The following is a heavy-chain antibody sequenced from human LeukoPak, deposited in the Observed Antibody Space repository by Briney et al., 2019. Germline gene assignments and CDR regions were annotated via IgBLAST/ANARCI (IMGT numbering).Heavy chain of an antibody. Sequence: GGSLRLSCAASGFTFSSYDMHWVRQAPGKGLEWVAVISYDGSNKYYADSVKGRFTISRDNSKNTLYLQMNSLRAEDTAVYYCAKVDDISAVFDYWGQGTLVTVSS. CDR1: GFTFSSYD. V-gene: IGHV3-30*18. J-gene: IGHJ4*02. CDR3: AKVDDISAVFDY. CDR2: ISYDGSNK. D-gene: IGHD3-9*01.